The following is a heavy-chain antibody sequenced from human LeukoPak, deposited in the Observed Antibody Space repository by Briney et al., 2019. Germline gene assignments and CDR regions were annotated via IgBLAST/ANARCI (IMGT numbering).Heavy chain of an antibody. CDR2: ISAYNGNT. CDR1: GYTFTSYG. D-gene: IGHD2-2*01. Sequence: SVKVSCKASGYTFTSYGISWVRQAPGQGLEWMGWISAYNGNTNYAPKLQGRVTMTTDTSTSTAYMELRSLRSDDTAVYYCARVDCSSTSCYHYGMDVWGQGTTVTVSS. CDR3: ARVDCSSTSCYHYGMDV. V-gene: IGHV1-18*01. J-gene: IGHJ6*02.